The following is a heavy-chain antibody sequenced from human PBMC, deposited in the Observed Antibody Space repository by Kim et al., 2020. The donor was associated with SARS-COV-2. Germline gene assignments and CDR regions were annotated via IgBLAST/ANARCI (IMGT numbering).Heavy chain of an antibody. CDR3: ARATLDYGDFINWFDP. J-gene: IGHJ5*02. CDR2: IYYSGST. Sequence: SETLSLTCTVSGGSISSGGYYWSWIRQHPGKGLEWIGYIYYSGSTYYNPSLKSRVTISVDTSKNQFSLKLSSVTAADTAVYYCARATLDYGDFINWFDPWGQGTLVTVSS. D-gene: IGHD4-17*01. CDR1: GGSISSGGYY. V-gene: IGHV4-31*03.